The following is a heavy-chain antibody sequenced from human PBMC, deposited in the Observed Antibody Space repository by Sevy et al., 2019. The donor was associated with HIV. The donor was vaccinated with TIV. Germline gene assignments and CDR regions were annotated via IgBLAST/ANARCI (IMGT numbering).Heavy chain of an antibody. CDR1: GFTFSSYA. V-gene: IGHV3-23*01. Sequence: GGSLRLSCAASGFTFSSYAMSWVRQAPGKGLEWVSAISGSGGSKYYAYSVKGRFTISRDTYKNTLYLQMNSLRAEDTAVYYCAKPMGDSRGCWGQGTLVTVSS. CDR2: ISGSGGSK. J-gene: IGHJ4*02. CDR3: AKPMGDSRGC. D-gene: IGHD3-22*01.